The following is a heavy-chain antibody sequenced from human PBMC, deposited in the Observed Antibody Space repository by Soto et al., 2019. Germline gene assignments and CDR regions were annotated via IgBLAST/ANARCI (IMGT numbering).Heavy chain of an antibody. J-gene: IGHJ5*02. CDR3: ARAPGRIPTYGSPGENWFDP. CDR1: GASITSIGFY. V-gene: IGHV4-31*03. Sequence: SETLSLTCTVSGASITSIGFYWTWIRHHPGKGLEWIGFISYRGTPNYNPSLKSRLIFSLDASKNLFSLTLTSVTAADTAIYFCARAPGRIPTYGSPGENWFDPWGQGTLVTVSS. D-gene: IGHD3-16*01. CDR2: ISYRGTP.